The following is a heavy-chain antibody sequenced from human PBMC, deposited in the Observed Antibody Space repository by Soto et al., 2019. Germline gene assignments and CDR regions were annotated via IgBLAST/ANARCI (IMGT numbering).Heavy chain of an antibody. CDR2: IYYSGST. J-gene: IGHJ6*02. CDR3: ARDRYDILSCYSTGYYFYYGMDV. D-gene: IGHD3-9*01. CDR1: GGSISSYY. V-gene: IGHV4-59*01. Sequence: SETLSLTCTVSGGSISSYYWSWIRQPPGQGLEWIGYIYYSGSTNYNPSLKSRVTISVDTSKNQFSLKLSSVTAADTAVYYCARDRYDILSCYSTGYYFYYGMDVWGHGTTVTVSS.